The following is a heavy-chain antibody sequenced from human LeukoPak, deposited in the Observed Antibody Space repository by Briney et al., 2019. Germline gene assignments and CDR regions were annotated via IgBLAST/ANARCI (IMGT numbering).Heavy chain of an antibody. CDR3: AKGSSSWYSRSGFDP. J-gene: IGHJ5*02. CDR2: ISYDGSNK. V-gene: IGHV3-30*18. CDR1: GFTFSSYG. Sequence: PGRSLRLSCAASGFTFSSYGMHWVRQAPGKGLEWVAVISYDGSNKYYADSVKGRFTISRDNSKNTLYLQMNSLRAEVTAVYYCAKGSSSWYSRSGFDPWGQGTLVTVSS. D-gene: IGHD6-13*01.